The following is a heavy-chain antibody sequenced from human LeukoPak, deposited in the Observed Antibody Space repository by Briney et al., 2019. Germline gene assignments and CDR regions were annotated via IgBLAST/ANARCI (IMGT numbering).Heavy chain of an antibody. J-gene: IGHJ4*02. CDR1: GFTFDDYG. CDR2: INWNGGST. CDR3: ARDSTQPGPVVVAATYAGFDY. D-gene: IGHD2-15*01. V-gene: IGHV3-20*04. Sequence: GGSLRPSCAASGFTFDDYGMSWVRQAPGKGLEWVSAINWNGGSTGYADSVKGRFTISRDNAKNSLYLQMNSLRAEDTALYYCARDSTQPGPVVVAATYAGFDYWGQGTLVTLSS.